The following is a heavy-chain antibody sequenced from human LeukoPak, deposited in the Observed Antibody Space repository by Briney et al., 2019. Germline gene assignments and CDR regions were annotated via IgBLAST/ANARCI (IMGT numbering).Heavy chain of an antibody. CDR2: INHSGST. V-gene: IGHV4-34*01. CDR1: GGSFSGYY. CDR3: ARGRATRQIDY. D-gene: IGHD1-1*01. Sequence: PAETLSLTCAVYGGSFSGYYWSWVRQPPGKGLEWIGEINHSGSTNYNPSLKSRVTISVDTSKNQFCPKLSSVTAADTAVYYCARGRATRQIDYWGQGTLVTVSS. J-gene: IGHJ4*02.